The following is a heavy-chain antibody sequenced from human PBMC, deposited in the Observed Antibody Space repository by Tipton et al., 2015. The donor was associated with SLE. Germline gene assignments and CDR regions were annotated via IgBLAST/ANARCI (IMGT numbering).Heavy chain of an antibody. Sequence: LRLSCTVSGYSISSGYYWGWIRQPPGKGLEWIGSIFHSGSTYYNPSLKSRVTMSVDTSKNQFSLKLSSVTAADTAVYYCAARTGDVLYYYYMDVWGKGTTVTVSS. CDR1: GYSISSGYY. CDR2: IFHSGST. D-gene: IGHD7-27*01. J-gene: IGHJ6*03. V-gene: IGHV4-38-2*02. CDR3: AARTGDVLYYYYMDV.